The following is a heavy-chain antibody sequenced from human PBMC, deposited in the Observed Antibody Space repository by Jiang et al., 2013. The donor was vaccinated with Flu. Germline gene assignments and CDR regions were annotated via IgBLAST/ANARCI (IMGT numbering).Heavy chain of an antibody. CDR3: ARGRIVVVPAAIRGGWFDP. Sequence: SYWIGWVRQMPGKGLEWMGIIYPGDSDTRYSPSFQGQVTISADKSISTAYLQWSSLKASDTAMYYCARGRIVVVPAAIRGGWFDPWGQGTLVTVSS. J-gene: IGHJ5*02. CDR2: IYPGDSDT. D-gene: IGHD2-2*02. CDR1: SYW. V-gene: IGHV5-51*01.